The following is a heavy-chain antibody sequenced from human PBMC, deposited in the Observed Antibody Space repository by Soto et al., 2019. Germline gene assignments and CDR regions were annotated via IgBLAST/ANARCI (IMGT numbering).Heavy chain of an antibody. CDR3: ARSGDYDFWSGYQIYYYYYGMDV. V-gene: IGHV3-21*01. D-gene: IGHD3-3*01. CDR2: ISSSSSYI. Sequence: PGESLKISCAASGFTFSSYSMNWVRQAPGKGLEWVSSISSSSSYIYYADSVKGRFTISRDNAKNSLYLQMNSLRAEDTAVYYCARSGDYDFWSGYQIYYYYYGMDVWGQGTTVIVSS. CDR1: GFTFSSYS. J-gene: IGHJ6*02.